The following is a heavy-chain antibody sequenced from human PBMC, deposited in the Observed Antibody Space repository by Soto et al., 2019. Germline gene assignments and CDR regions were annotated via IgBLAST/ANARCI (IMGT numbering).Heavy chain of an antibody. Sequence: EVQLVESGGGLVQPGGSLRLSCAASGFTFSSYWMSWVRQAPGKGLEWVANIKQDGSEKYYVDSVKGRFTISRDNAKNLLYLQMNSLRAEDTAVYYCARDRSSGWYQHWGQGTLVTVSS. CDR2: IKQDGSEK. J-gene: IGHJ1*01. CDR3: ARDRSSGWYQH. D-gene: IGHD6-19*01. V-gene: IGHV3-7*01. CDR1: GFTFSSYW.